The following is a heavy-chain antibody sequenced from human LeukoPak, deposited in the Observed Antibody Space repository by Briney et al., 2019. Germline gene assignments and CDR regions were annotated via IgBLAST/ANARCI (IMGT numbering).Heavy chain of an antibody. D-gene: IGHD2-15*01. CDR3: ARGPAIVVVVAADMDD. J-gene: IGHJ4*02. Sequence: PGGSLRLSCAASGFTFSSYSMNWVRQAPGKGLEWVSSISSSSSYIYYADSVKGRSTISRDNAKNSLYLQMNSLRAEDTAVYYCARGPAIVVVVAADMDDWGQGTLVTVSS. V-gene: IGHV3-21*01. CDR2: ISSSSSYI. CDR1: GFTFSSYS.